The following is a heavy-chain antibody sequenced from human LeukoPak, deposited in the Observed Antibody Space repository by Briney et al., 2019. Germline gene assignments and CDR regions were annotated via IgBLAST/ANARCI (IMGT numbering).Heavy chain of an antibody. Sequence: RTGGSLRLSCAASGFTFSSYGMHWVRQAPGKGLEWVAFIRYDGSNKYYADSVKGRFTISRDNAKNSLYLQMNSLRAEDTAVYYCARVGGNIVTTTEGYFDYWGQGTLVTVSS. CDR1: GFTFSSYG. V-gene: IGHV3-30*02. CDR2: IRYDGSNK. CDR3: ARVGGNIVTTTEGYFDY. J-gene: IGHJ4*02. D-gene: IGHD5-12*01.